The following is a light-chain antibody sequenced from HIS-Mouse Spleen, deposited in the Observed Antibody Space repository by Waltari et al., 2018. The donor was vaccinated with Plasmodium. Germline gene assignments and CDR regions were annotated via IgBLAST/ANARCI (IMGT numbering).Light chain of an antibody. CDR2: DVS. CDR1: RSDVGGYNY. V-gene: IGLV2-14*03. CDR3: SSYTSSSTLNYV. Sequence: QSALTQPASVSGSPGQSITISCTGTRSDVGGYNYFSLYQQHPGKAPKLMIYDVSNRPSGVSNRFSGSKSGNTASLTISGLQAEDEADYYCSSYTSSSTLNYVFGTGTKVTVL. J-gene: IGLJ1*01.